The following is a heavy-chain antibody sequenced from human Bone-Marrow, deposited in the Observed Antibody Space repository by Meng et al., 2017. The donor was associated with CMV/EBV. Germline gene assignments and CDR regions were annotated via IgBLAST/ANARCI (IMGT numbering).Heavy chain of an antibody. CDR3: AREPYYYDSSGYYPEYYYYYYGMDV. V-gene: IGHV1-18*01. CDR2: ISAYNGNT. CDR1: GYTFTSYG. D-gene: IGHD3-22*01. Sequence: ASVKVSCKASGYTFTSYGISWVRQAPGQGLEWMGWISAYNGNTNYAQKLQGRVTMTTDTSTSTAYMELRSLRSDDTAVYYCAREPYYYDSSGYYPEYYYYYYGMDVWGQGTTVTVSS. J-gene: IGHJ6*02.